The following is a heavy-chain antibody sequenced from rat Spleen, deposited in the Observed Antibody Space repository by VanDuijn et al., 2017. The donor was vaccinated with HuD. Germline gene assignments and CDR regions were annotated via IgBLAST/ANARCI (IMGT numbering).Heavy chain of an antibody. D-gene: IGHD1-3*01. CDR1: GFTFSNYG. V-gene: IGHV5-19*01. CDR3: ARTGYGSPFAY. CDR2: ITPSGNHT. J-gene: IGHJ3*01. Sequence: EVQLVESGGGLVQPGGSLKLSCAVSGFTFSNYGMNWVRQGPTKGLEWVASITPSGNHTYYRDSVKGRFTISRDNAKSTLYLQMDSLRSEDTATYYCARTGYGSPFAYWGQGTLVTVSS.